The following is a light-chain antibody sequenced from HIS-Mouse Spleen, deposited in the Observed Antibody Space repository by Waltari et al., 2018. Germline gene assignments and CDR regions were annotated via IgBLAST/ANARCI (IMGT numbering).Light chain of an antibody. Sequence: SYVLTQPPSAPVSPGQTAWNTCPGVAFPIKSAYWFQQKSGQAPGLVIYEDSKRPSGIPERFSGSSSGTMATLTISGAQVEDEADYYCYSTDSSGNHRVFGGGTKLTVL. CDR3: YSTDSSGNHRV. J-gene: IGLJ2*01. CDR2: EDS. V-gene: IGLV3-10*01. CDR1: AFPIKS.